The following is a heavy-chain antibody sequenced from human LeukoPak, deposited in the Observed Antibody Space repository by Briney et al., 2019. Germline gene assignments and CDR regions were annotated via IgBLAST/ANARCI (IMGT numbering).Heavy chain of an antibody. Sequence: GGSLRLSCAASGFTFSSYAMHWVRQAPGKGLEWVAVISCDGSNKYYADSVKGRFSISRDNSKNTLYLQMNSLRAEDTAVYYCARGGEIQGIYDFWSGYYPYWGQGTLVTVSS. J-gene: IGHJ4*02. CDR3: ARGGEIQGIYDFWSGYYPY. D-gene: IGHD3-3*01. CDR1: GFTFSSYA. CDR2: ISCDGSNK. V-gene: IGHV3-30-3*01.